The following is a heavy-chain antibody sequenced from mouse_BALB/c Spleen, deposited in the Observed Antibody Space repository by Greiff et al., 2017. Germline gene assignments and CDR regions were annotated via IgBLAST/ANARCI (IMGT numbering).Heavy chain of an antibody. CDR3: ARDIYDGYYAWFAY. CDR2: ISSGGST. D-gene: IGHD2-3*01. V-gene: IGHV5-6-5*01. Sequence: EVQRVESGGGLVKPGGSLKLSCAASGFTFSSYAMSWVRQTPEKRLEWVASISSGGSTYYPDSVKGRFTISRDNARNILYLQMSSLRSEDTAMYYCARDIYDGYYAWFAYWGQGTLVTVSA. J-gene: IGHJ3*01. CDR1: GFTFSSYA.